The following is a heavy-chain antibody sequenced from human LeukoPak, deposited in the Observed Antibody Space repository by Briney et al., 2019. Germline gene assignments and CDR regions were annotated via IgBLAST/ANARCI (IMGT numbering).Heavy chain of an antibody. Sequence: PGGSLRLSCAASGFTFSSYGMHWVRQAPGKGLEWVGVISYDGSNKYYADSVKGRFTISRDNSKNTLYLQMNSLRAEAPAVYYCAKDERYYGMDVWGQGTTVTVSS. V-gene: IGHV3-30*18. CDR1: GFTFSSYG. J-gene: IGHJ6*02. CDR3: AKDERYYGMDV. CDR2: ISYDGSNK.